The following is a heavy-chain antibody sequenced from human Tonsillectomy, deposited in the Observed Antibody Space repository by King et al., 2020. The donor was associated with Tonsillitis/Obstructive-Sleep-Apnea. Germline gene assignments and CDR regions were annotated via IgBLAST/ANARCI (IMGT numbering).Heavy chain of an antibody. CDR3: ARGVQDYYGSGSSFDY. CDR2: IYYIGST. J-gene: IGHJ4*02. D-gene: IGHD3-10*01. CDR1: GGSISSYY. V-gene: IGHV4-59*01. Sequence: VQLQESGPGLVKPSETLSLTCTVSGGSISSYYWSWIRQPPGKGLEWIGYIYYIGSTNYNPSLKSRVTISVDTSKNQFSLKLSSVTAADTAVYYCARGVQDYYGSGSSFDYWGQGTLVTVSS.